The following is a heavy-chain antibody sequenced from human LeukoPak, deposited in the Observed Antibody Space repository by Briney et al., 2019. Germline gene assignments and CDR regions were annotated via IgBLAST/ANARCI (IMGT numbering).Heavy chain of an antibody. V-gene: IGHV3-23*01. Sequence: PGGSLRLSCAASGFTFSSYAMSWVRQAPGKGLEWVSAISGSGGSTYYADSVKGRFTISRDNSKNTLYLQMNSLRAEDTAVYYCAKDLGWFGELSPYYFDYWGQGTLVTVSP. CDR3: AKDLGWFGELSPYYFDY. CDR1: GFTFSSYA. J-gene: IGHJ4*02. D-gene: IGHD3-10*01. CDR2: ISGSGGST.